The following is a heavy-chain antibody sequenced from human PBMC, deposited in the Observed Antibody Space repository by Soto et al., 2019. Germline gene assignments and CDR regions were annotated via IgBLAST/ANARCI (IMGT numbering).Heavy chain of an antibody. CDR1: GGSFSGYY. V-gene: IGHV4-34*01. CDR2: INHSGST. J-gene: IGHJ6*03. Sequence: SETLSLTCAVYGGSFSGYYWSWIRQPPGKGLEWIGEINHSGSTNYNPSLKSRVTISVDTSKNQFSLKLSSVTAADTAVYYCARRGPLYSNYGYYYYYYYMDVWGKGTTVTVSS. CDR3: ARRGPLYSNYGYYYYYYYMDV. D-gene: IGHD4-4*01.